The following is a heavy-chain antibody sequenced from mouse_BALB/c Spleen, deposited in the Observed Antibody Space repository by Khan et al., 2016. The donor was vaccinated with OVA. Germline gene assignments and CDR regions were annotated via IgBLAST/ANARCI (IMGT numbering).Heavy chain of an antibody. Sequence: QVQLKQSGPGLVQPSQSLSITCTVSGFSLTNYSLHWVRQSPGKGLEWLGVIWSAGSTDYNAAFISRLTIRKDNSRSQVFFKMNSLQPNDTAIYYGARRGYDYGRGALFADWGQGTLVTVSA. V-gene: IGHV2-2*02. CDR1: GFSLTNYS. J-gene: IGHJ3*01. CDR3: ARRGYDYGRGALFAD. D-gene: IGHD2-4*01. CDR2: IWSAGST.